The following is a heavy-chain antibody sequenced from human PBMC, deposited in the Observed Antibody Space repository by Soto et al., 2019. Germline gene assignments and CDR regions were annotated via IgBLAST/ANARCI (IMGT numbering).Heavy chain of an antibody. V-gene: IGHV4-31*03. CDR3: ARSFGGYDPNWFDP. D-gene: IGHD5-12*01. Sequence: QVQLQESGPGLVKPSQTLSLTCTVSGGSISSGGYYWSWIRQHPGKGLEWIGYIYYSGSTYYNPSLKSRVTISVDTSKNQFSLKLSSVTVADTAVYYCARSFGGYDPNWFDPWGQGTLVTVSS. CDR1: GGSISSGGYY. CDR2: IYYSGST. J-gene: IGHJ5*02.